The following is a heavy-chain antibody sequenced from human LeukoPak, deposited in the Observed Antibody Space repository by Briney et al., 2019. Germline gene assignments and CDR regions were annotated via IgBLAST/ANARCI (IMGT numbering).Heavy chain of an antibody. J-gene: IGHJ4*02. CDR1: GYTFTSYY. CDR3: ARQGRGVNQLLLYYFDY. Sequence: GASVKVSCKTSGYTFTSYYIHWVRQAPGQGLEWMGIINPSGGSTDYAQKFQGRVTMTWDTSTSTVYMELSSLRSEDTAVYYCARQGRGVNQLLLYYFDYWGQGTLVTVSS. V-gene: IGHV1-46*01. CDR2: INPSGGST. D-gene: IGHD2-2*01.